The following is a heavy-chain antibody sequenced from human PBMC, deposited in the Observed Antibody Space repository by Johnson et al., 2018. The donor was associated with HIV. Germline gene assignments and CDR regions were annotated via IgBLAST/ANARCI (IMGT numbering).Heavy chain of an antibody. CDR1: GLTFSSYG. D-gene: IGHD6-13*01. CDR2: ISYDGSKQ. Sequence: QMQLVESGGGVVQPGRSLRLSCAASGLTFSSYGMHWVRQAPGKGLEWVAVISYDGSKQYYAGSVKGRFTISRDHSQTTLYLQMHSLRAEDTSVYYCAKGCGGSWADAFDMWGQGTMVTVSS. V-gene: IGHV3-30*18. J-gene: IGHJ3*02. CDR3: AKGCGGSWADAFDM.